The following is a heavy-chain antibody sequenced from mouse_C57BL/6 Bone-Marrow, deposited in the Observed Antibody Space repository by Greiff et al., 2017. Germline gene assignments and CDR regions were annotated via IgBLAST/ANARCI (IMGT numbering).Heavy chain of an antibody. D-gene: IGHD1-1*01. CDR3: ARWGYGSSLYFDY. CDR2: INPGSGGT. V-gene: IGHV1-54*01. Sequence: VKLLESGAELVRPGTSVKVSCKASGYAFTNYLIEWVKQRPGQGLEWIGVINPGSGGTNYNEKFKGKATLTADKSSSTAYMQLSSLTSEDSAVYFCARWGYGSSLYFDYWGQGTTLTVSS. CDR1: GYAFTNYL. J-gene: IGHJ2*01.